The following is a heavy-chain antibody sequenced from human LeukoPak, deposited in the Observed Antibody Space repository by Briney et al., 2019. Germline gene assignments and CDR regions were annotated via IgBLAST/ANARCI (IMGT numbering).Heavy chain of an antibody. CDR3: TRQSIPGIVDS. Sequence: PGGSLRLSCAASGFTVTNNYMSWVRQAPGKGLEWVSVIYAGGSTYYADSVKGRFTISRGNSKNTLYLLMNSLRAEDTAVYYCTRQSIPGIVDSWGQGTLVTVST. V-gene: IGHV3-66*04. CDR2: IYAGGST. J-gene: IGHJ4*02. D-gene: IGHD3-3*02. CDR1: GFTVTNNY.